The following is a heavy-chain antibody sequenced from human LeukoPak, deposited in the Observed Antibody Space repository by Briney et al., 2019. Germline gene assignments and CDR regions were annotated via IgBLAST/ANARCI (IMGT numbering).Heavy chain of an antibody. CDR2: IYHSGST. J-gene: IGHJ3*02. CDR3: ASTIPSRAVVTAPEADAFDI. Sequence: SETLSLTCAVSGGSISSGGYSWSWIRQPPGKGLEWIGYIYHSGSTYYNPSLKSRVTISVDRSKNQFSLKLSSVTAADTAVYYCASTIPSRAVVTAPEADAFDIWGQGTMVTVSS. CDR1: GGSISSGGYS. V-gene: IGHV4-30-2*01. D-gene: IGHD2-21*02.